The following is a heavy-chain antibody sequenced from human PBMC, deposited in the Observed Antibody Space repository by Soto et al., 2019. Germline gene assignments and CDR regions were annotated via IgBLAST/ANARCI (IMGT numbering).Heavy chain of an antibody. CDR1: GGSFSGYY. Sequence: QVQLQQWGAGLLKPSETLSLTCAVYGGSFSGYYWSWIRQPPGKGLEWIGEINHSGSTNYNPSLKRRVTISVDTSKNQFSLKLSSVTAADTAVYYCARGHGIRLYYYYGMDVWGQGTTVTVSS. CDR2: INHSGST. D-gene: IGHD5-12*01. V-gene: IGHV4-34*01. CDR3: ARGHGIRLYYYYGMDV. J-gene: IGHJ6*02.